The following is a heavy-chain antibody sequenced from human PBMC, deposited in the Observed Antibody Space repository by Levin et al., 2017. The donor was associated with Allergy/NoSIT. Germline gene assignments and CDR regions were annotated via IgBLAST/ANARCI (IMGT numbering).Heavy chain of an antibody. CDR3: AKGALPLIVGATAYFDY. J-gene: IGHJ4*02. CDR2: ISYDGSNK. V-gene: IGHV3-30*18. D-gene: IGHD1-26*01. CDR1: GFTFSSYG. Sequence: GESLKISCAASGFTFSSYGMHWVRQAPGKGLEWVAVISYDGSNKYYADSVKGRFTISRDISKNTLYLQMNSLRAEDTAVYYCAKGALPLIVGATAYFDYWGQGTLVTVSS.